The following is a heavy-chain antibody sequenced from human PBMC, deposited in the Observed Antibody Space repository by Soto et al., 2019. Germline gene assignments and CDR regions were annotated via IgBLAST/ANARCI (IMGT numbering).Heavy chain of an antibody. V-gene: IGHV1-69*13. CDR2: IIPIFGTA. CDR3: ARGVVRGVPPLYYYYGMDV. Sequence: SVKVSCKASGGTFSSYAISWVRQAPGRGLEWMGGIIPIFGTANYAQKFQGRVTITADESTSTAYMELSSLRSEDTAVYYCARGVVRGVPPLYYYYGMDVWGQGTTVTVSS. D-gene: IGHD3-10*01. J-gene: IGHJ6*02. CDR1: GGTFSSYA.